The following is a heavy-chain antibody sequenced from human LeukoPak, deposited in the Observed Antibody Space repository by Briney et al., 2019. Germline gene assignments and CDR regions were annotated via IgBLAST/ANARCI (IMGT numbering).Heavy chain of an antibody. CDR3: AREEGVTIFGVVTKRTGYSAY. D-gene: IGHD3-3*01. CDR2: IYYSGST. V-gene: IGHV4-39*07. CDR1: GGSISSSSYY. Sequence: PSETLSLTCTVSGGSISSSSYYWGWIRQPPGKGLEWIGSIYYSGSTYYNPSLKSRVTISVDTSKTQSSPKLRSVTAADTAVYYCAREEGVTIFGVVTKRTGYSAYWGQGTLVTVSS. J-gene: IGHJ4*02.